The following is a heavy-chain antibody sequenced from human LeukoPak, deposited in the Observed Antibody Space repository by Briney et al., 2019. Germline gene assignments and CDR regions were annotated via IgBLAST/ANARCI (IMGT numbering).Heavy chain of an antibody. V-gene: IGHV3-23*01. D-gene: IGHD2-15*01. CDR2: ISGSGGST. J-gene: IGHJ4*02. CDR1: GFTFSSYS. Sequence: GGSLRLSCAASGFTFSSYSMNWVRQAPGKGLEWVSAISGSGGSTYYADSVKGRFTISRDNSKNTLYLQMNSLRAEDTAVYCARRALGYCSGGSCSTSYYFDYWGQGTLVTVSS. CDR3: ARRALGYCSGGSCSTSYYFDY.